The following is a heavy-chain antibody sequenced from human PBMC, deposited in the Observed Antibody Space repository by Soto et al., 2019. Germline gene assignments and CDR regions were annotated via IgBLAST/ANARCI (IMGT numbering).Heavy chain of an antibody. J-gene: IGHJ5*02. CDR3: ARAVCSSTSCYIWSWFDP. CDR2: IYYSGST. CDR1: GGSISSGGYY. Sequence: SETLSLTCTVSGGSISSGGYYWSWIRQHPGKGLEWIGYIYYSGSTYYNPSLKSRVTTSVDTSKNQFSLKLSSVTAADTAVYYCARAVCSSTSCYIWSWFDPWGPGTLVTVSS. V-gene: IGHV4-31*03. D-gene: IGHD2-2*02.